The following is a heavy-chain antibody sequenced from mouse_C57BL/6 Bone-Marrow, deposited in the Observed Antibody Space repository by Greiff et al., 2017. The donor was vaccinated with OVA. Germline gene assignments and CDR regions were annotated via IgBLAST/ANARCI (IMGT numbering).Heavy chain of an antibody. CDR1: GYTFTDYY. Sequence: VQLQQSGPELVKPGASVKISCKASGYTFTDYYMNWVKQSHGKSLEWIGDINPNNGGTSYNQKFKGKATLTVDKSSSTAYMELRSLTSEDSAVYYCARWLLRGWYFDVWGTGTTVTVSS. J-gene: IGHJ1*03. CDR3: ARWLLRGWYFDV. CDR2: INPNNGGT. V-gene: IGHV1-26*01. D-gene: IGHD2-3*01.